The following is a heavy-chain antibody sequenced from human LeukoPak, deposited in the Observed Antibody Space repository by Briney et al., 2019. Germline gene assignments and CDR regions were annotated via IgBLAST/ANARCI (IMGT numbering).Heavy chain of an antibody. CDR2: IKQDGSEK. Sequence: PGTSLRLSCAASGFTFSRYWTSWVRQAPGKGLEWVANIKQDGSEKYYVDSMKGRLTISRDNAKNSLYLQMNGLRAEDTAVYYCARAAVAGTSVAFDMWGQGTKVTVSS. V-gene: IGHV3-7*05. CDR1: GFTFSRYW. D-gene: IGHD6-19*01. J-gene: IGHJ3*02. CDR3: ARAAVAGTSVAFDM.